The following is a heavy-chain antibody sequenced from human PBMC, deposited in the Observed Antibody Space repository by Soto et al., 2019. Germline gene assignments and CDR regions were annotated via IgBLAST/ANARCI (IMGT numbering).Heavy chain of an antibody. CDR1: GFTFCSYG. D-gene: IGHD1-7*01. V-gene: IGHV3-30*03. CDR2: ISYDGSNK. J-gene: IGHJ4*02. Sequence: GGSPRLSCAASGFTFCSYGMHWVRQAPGKGLEWVAVISYDGSNKYYADSVKGRFTISRDNSKNTLYLQMNSLRAEDTAVYYCAAGGLELPDRDYWGQGTLVTVSS. CDR3: AAGGLELPDRDY.